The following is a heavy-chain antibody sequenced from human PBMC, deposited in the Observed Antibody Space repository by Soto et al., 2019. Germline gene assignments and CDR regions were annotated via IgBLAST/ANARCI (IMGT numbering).Heavy chain of an antibody. Sequence: QVQLQESGPGLVKPSETLSLTCTVSGGSISSYYWSWIRQPPGKGLEWIGYIYYSGGTNYNPSLKSRVTISVDTSKNQFSLKLSSVSAADTAVYYCARGWGGVFDIWGQGTMVTVSS. D-gene: IGHD1-26*01. CDR3: ARGWGGVFDI. CDR1: GGSISSYY. V-gene: IGHV4-59*08. CDR2: IYYSGGT. J-gene: IGHJ3*02.